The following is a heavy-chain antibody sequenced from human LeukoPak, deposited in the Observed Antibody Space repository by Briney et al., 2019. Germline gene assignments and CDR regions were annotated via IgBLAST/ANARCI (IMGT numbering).Heavy chain of an antibody. CDR3: TTFSIYGVGYFDN. CDR1: GDTFRRYA. D-gene: IGHD3-3*02. CDR2: IIPNTGTT. J-gene: IGHJ4*02. Sequence: GSSVKVSCKASGDTFRRYAISWVRQARGEGLEGMGGIIPNTGTTKFAQRFHGRVTITADTSTSTAYMELSSLRSEDTAVYYCTTFSIYGVGYFDNWGQGTLVTVSS. V-gene: IGHV1-69*06.